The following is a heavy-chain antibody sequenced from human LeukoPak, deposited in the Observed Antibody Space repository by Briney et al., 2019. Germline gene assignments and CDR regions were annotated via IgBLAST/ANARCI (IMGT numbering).Heavy chain of an antibody. Sequence: ASVKVSCKASGGTFSSYAISWVRQAPGQGLEWMGIINPSGGSTSYAQKFQGRVTMTRDTSTSTVYMELSSLRSEDTAVYYCARAREPRRITMIVEGWFDPWGQGTLVTVSS. CDR1: GGTFSSYA. J-gene: IGHJ5*02. D-gene: IGHD3-22*01. V-gene: IGHV1-46*01. CDR3: ARAREPRRITMIVEGWFDP. CDR2: INPSGGST.